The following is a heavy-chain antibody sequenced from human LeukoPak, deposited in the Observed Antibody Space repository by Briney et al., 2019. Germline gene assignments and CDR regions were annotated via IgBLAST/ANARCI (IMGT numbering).Heavy chain of an antibody. CDR1: GGSFCGYY. CDR3: ARGYSSSWEEPDY. J-gene: IGHJ4*02. Sequence: TASETLSLTCAVYGGSFCGYYWSCIRQPAGKGLEGIGRIYTSGSTNYNPSLKSRVTMSVDTSKNQLSLKLSSVTAADTAVYYCARGYSSSWEEPDYWGQGTLVTVSS. D-gene: IGHD6-13*01. V-gene: IGHV4-59*10. CDR2: IYTSGST.